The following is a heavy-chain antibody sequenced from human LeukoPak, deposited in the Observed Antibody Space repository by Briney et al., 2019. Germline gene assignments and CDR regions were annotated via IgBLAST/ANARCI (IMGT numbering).Heavy chain of an antibody. V-gene: IGHV4-38-2*02. J-gene: IGHJ3*02. CDR2: IYHSGST. Sequence: SETLSLTYTVSNYSISSNYYWGWIRQPPGKGLERIGSIYHSGSTYYNPSLKSRVTLSVDTSKNQFSLRLTSVTAADTAVYYCARALYSSGPFDIWGQGTMVTVSS. CDR3: ARALYSSGPFDI. D-gene: IGHD6-19*01. CDR1: NYSISSNYY.